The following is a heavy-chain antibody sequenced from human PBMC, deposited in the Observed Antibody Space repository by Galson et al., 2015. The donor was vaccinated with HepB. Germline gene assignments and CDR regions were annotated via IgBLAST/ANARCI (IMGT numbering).Heavy chain of an antibody. CDR3: ARGSPYYYDTTGYFPRYFDY. J-gene: IGHJ4*02. CDR1: GFIVSSNC. Sequence: SLRLSCAVSGFIVSSNCMNWVRQAPGKGLEWVALIYSGGGTYYADSVKGRFTVSRDTSKNTVYLQMNSLRAEDTAVYYCARGSPYYYDTTGYFPRYFDYWGQGTLVTVSS. V-gene: IGHV3-53*01. D-gene: IGHD3-22*01. CDR2: IYSGGGT.